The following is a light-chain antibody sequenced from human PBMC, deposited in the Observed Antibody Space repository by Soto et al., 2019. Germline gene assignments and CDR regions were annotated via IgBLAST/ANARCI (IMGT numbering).Light chain of an antibody. CDR1: QSVSNY. Sequence: EIVLTQSPATLSLSPGERATLSCRASQSVSNYLAWYQQKPGQAPRLLIYDASNRASGIPARFSGSGSGTEFTLTISSLLSEDSAVYYCQQYNSYSPTFGQGTKVDIK. J-gene: IGKJ1*01. CDR2: DAS. V-gene: IGKV3-11*01. CDR3: QQYNSYSPT.